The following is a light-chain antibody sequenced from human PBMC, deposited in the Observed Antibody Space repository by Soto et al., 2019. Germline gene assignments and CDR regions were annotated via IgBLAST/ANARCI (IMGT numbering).Light chain of an antibody. Sequence: EIVMTQSPATLSVSPGERATLSCRASRSVGSNLAWYQHKPGQAPRLLIYGTSIRATGIPARLSGGGSGTEFSLTISSLQSEDFAVYYCQQYNRWPPITFGQGTRLEIK. CDR1: RSVGSN. J-gene: IGKJ5*01. CDR3: QQYNRWPPIT. CDR2: GTS. V-gene: IGKV3-15*01.